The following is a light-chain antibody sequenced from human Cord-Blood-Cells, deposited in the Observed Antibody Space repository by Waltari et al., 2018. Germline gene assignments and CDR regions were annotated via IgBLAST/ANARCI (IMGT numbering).Light chain of an antibody. CDR2: DVS. Sequence: QSALTQNTSVYAPPGQSVTITCSEINRDVSGCYYVSWSQQHPGKAPKLMIYDVSKRPSGVPDRFSGSKSGNTASLTISGLQAEDEADYYCCSYAGSYTFSWVFGGGTKLTVL. CDR3: CSYAGSYTFSWV. V-gene: IGLV2-11*02. CDR1: NRDVSGCYY. J-gene: IGLJ3*02.